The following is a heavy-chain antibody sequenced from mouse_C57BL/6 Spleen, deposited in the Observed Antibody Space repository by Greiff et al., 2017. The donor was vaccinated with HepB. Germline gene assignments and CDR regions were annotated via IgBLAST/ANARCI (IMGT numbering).Heavy chain of an antibody. V-gene: IGHV1-22*01. CDR1: GYTFTDYN. CDR2: INPNNGGT. J-gene: IGHJ1*03. CDR3: GRSYWYFDV. Sequence: VQLKESGPELVKPGASVKMSCKASGYTFTDYNMHWVKQSHGKSLEWIGYINPNNGGTSYNQKFKGKATLTVNKSSSTAYMELRSLTSEDSAVYYCGRSYWYFDVWGTGTTVTVSS.